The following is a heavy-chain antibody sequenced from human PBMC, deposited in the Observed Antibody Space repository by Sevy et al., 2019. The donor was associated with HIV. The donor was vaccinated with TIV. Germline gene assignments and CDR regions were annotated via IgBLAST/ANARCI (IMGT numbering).Heavy chain of an antibody. J-gene: IGHJ4*03. CDR3: ARRAFLRGYFDS. CDR1: SGSIGNYY. Sequence: SETLSLTCSVSSGSIGNYYWYWIRQPPGRGLEWLGLIYYSGNTNYNPSLKSRVTMSIDTSKNQCSLGLSSLTAADTAVYYCARRAFLRGYFDSWGQGILVTVSS. CDR2: IYYSGNT. D-gene: IGHD3-16*01. V-gene: IGHV4-59*08.